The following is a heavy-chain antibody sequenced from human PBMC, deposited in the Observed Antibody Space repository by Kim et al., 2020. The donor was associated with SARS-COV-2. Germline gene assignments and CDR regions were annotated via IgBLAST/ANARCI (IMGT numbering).Heavy chain of an antibody. V-gene: IGHV5-51*01. CDR1: GYSFTSYW. Sequence: GESLKISCKGSGYSFTSYWIGWVRQMPGKGLEWMGIIYPGDSDTRYSPSFQGQVTISADKSISTAYLQWSSLKASDTAMYYCARHVVPAARNPKVYYYYGMDVWGQGTTVTVSS. CDR3: ARHVVPAARNPKVYYYYGMDV. CDR2: IYPGDSDT. D-gene: IGHD2-2*01. J-gene: IGHJ6*02.